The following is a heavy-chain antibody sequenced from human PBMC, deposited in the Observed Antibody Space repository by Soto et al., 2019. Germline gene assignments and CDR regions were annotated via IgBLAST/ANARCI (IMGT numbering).Heavy chain of an antibody. V-gene: IGHV3-48*01. J-gene: IGHJ5*02. CDR3: ARDRDWFDP. Sequence: EVQLVESGGGLVQPGGSLRLSCAASGFTFSSYSMNWVRQAPGKGLEWVSYISSSSSAIYYADSVKGRFTISRVNAKNSLYLQMNSLRADDTAVYYCARDRDWFDPWGQGTLVTVSS. CDR2: ISSSSSAI. CDR1: GFTFSSYS. D-gene: IGHD3-10*01.